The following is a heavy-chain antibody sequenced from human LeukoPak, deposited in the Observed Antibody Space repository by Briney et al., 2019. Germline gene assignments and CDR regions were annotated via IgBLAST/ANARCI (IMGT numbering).Heavy chain of an antibody. Sequence: GRSLRLSCAASGFTFDDDAMHWVRQAPGKGLEWVSGISWNSVTIVYADSVKGRFTISRDNAKNSLYLQMNSLRAEDMALYYCAKDEFVASDFTGAFDIWGQGTMVTVSS. V-gene: IGHV3-9*03. J-gene: IGHJ3*02. D-gene: IGHD2-8*02. CDR1: GFTFDDDA. CDR2: ISWNSVTI. CDR3: AKDEFVASDFTGAFDI.